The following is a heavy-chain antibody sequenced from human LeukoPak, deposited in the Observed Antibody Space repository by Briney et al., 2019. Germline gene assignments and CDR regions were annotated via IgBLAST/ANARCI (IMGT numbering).Heavy chain of an antibody. CDR3: TRVLYSSGWYGDHY. CDR1: GFTFSNAW. V-gene: IGHV3-48*01. J-gene: IGHJ4*02. Sequence: SGGSLRLSCAASGFTFSNAWMSWVRQAPGKGLEWVSYISSSSSTMYYADSVKGRFTISRDNAKNSLYLQMSSLRAEDTAVYYCTRVLYSSGWYGDHYWGQGTLVTVSS. CDR2: ISSSSSTM. D-gene: IGHD6-19*01.